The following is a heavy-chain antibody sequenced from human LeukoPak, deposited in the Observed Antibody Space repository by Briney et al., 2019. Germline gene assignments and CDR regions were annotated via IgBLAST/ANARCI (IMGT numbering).Heavy chain of an antibody. Sequence: PGGSLRLSCAASGFTFSSYSMNWVRQAPGKGLEWVSSISSSSSYIYYADSVKGRFTISRDNAKNSLYLQMNSLRAEDTAVYYCARSCGGDCYPDYWGQGTLVSVSS. CDR2: ISSSSSYI. J-gene: IGHJ4*02. V-gene: IGHV3-21*01. D-gene: IGHD2-21*02. CDR3: ARSCGGDCYPDY. CDR1: GFTFSSYS.